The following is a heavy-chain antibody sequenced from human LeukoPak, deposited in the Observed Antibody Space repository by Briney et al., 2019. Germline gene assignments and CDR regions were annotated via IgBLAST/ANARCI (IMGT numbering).Heavy chain of an antibody. Sequence: GGSLRLSCAASGFTFSNAWMRWVRQAPGKGGEWVGRIKSKTDGWTTDYAAPVKGRFTISRDDSKNTLYLQMNSLKTEDTAVYYCTRTAYYMDVWGKGTTVTVSS. CDR1: GFTFSNAW. V-gene: IGHV3-15*01. CDR3: TRTAYYMDV. CDR2: IKSKTDGWTT. J-gene: IGHJ6*03.